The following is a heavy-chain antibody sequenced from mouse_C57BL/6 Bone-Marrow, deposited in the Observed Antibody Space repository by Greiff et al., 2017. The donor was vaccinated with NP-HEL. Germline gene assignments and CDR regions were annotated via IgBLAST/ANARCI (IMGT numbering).Heavy chain of an antibody. Sequence: EVKLMESGEGLVKPGGSLKLSCAASGFTFSSYAMSWVRQTPEKRLEWVAYISSGGDYIYYADTVKGRFTISRDNARNTLYLQMSSLKSEDTAMYYCTRADGYPFDYWGQGTTLTVSS. D-gene: IGHD2-2*01. CDR2: ISSGGDYI. J-gene: IGHJ2*01. V-gene: IGHV5-9-1*02. CDR1: GFTFSSYA. CDR3: TRADGYPFDY.